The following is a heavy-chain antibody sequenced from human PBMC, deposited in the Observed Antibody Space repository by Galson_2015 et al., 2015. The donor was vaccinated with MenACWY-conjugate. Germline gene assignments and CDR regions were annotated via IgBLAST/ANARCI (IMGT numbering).Heavy chain of an antibody. Sequence: FLRLSCAASGFAFSNYCMHWVRQAPGKGLECVSRICAGGISIMYGDSVRGRFTISRDDAENTLYLQMDGLRADDTAVYFCVRGSSGWRGMDIWGQGHPGHRLL. J-gene: IGHJ6*02. CDR1: GFAFSNYC. V-gene: IGHV3-74*03. CDR2: ICAGGISI. CDR3: VRGSSGWRGMDI. D-gene: IGHD6-19*01.